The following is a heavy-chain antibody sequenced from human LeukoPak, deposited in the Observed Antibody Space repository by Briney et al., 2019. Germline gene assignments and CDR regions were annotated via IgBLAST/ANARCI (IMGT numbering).Heavy chain of an antibody. CDR1: GGSISSSSYY. V-gene: IGHV4-39*07. J-gene: IGHJ4*02. CDR3: ARGSRGYVWGFPFDY. CDR2: IYYSGST. D-gene: IGHD3-16*01. Sequence: SETLSLTCAVSGGSISSSSYYWGWIRQPPGKGLEWIGSIYYSGSTYYNPSLKSRVTISVDTSKNQFSLKLSSVTAADTAVYYCARGSRGYVWGFPFDYWGQGTLVTVSS.